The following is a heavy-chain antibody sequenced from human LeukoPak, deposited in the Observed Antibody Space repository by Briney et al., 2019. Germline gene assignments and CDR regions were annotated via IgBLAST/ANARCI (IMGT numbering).Heavy chain of an antibody. CDR2: IKQDETEK. CDR1: GFTFSNFW. J-gene: IGHJ4*02. Sequence: GGSLRLSCTASGFTFSNFWMGWVRQAPGKGLEWVANIKQDETEKFYLGSVKGRFTISRDNAKNSLYLQMNSLRAEDTAVYYCASGPAAINWGQGTLVTVSS. D-gene: IGHD2-2*02. CDR3: ASGPAAIN. V-gene: IGHV3-7*01.